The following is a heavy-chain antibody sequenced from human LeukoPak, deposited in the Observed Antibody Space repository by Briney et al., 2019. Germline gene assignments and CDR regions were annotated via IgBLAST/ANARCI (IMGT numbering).Heavy chain of an antibody. CDR2: ISSSSGTI. J-gene: IGHJ4*02. CDR3: ARASGYCSGTSCEYFDY. V-gene: IGHV3-48*04. Sequence: PGGSLRLSCAAFGFTFRSYNMNWVRQAPGKGLEWVSYISSSSGTIYYADPVKGRFTISRDNAKNSLYLQMNSLRAEDTAVYYCARASGYCSGTSCEYFDYWGQGTLVTVSS. CDR1: GFTFRSYN. D-gene: IGHD2-2*01.